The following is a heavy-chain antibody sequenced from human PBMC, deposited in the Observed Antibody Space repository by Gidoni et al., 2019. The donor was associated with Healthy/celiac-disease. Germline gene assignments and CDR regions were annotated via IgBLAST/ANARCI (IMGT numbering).Heavy chain of an antibody. Sequence: QLQLQESGPGLVKPSETLSLTCTVSGGSISSSSYYWGWIRQPPGKGLEWVGSIYYSGSTYYNPSLKSLVTISVDTSKNQFSLKLSSVTAADTAVYYCARGGGYCSSTSCYNGNHDAFDIWGQGTMVTVSS. CDR3: ARGGGYCSSTSCYNGNHDAFDI. CDR2: IYYSGST. D-gene: IGHD2-2*01. CDR1: GGSISSSSYY. J-gene: IGHJ3*02. V-gene: IGHV4-39*01.